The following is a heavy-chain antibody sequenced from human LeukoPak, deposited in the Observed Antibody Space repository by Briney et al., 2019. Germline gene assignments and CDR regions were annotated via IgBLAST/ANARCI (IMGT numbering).Heavy chain of an antibody. D-gene: IGHD1-26*01. CDR3: ARAWESIAGYYFDY. CDR1: GGTFSSYA. J-gene: IGHJ4*02. CDR2: IIPIFGTA. Sequence: SVKVSCKASGGTFSSYAISWVRQAPGQGLEWMGGIIPIFGTAKYAQKFQGRVTMTRDISTNTVYMELSSLTSEDTAMHYCARAWESIAGYYFDYWGQGTLVTVSS. V-gene: IGHV1-69*05.